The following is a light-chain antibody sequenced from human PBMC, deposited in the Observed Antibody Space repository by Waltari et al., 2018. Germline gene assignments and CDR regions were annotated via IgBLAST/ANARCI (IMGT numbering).Light chain of an antibody. CDR2: AAS. Sequence: DIQMTQSPSSLSASVGDSVTITCRASQSINRDLNWYQQKPGKAPKLLNYAASSLQSGVPARFSGSGSGTDFTLTISSLQPEDFATYYCQQSYSTLPYTFGQGTKLEIK. CDR3: QQSYSTLPYT. J-gene: IGKJ2*01. CDR1: QSINRD. V-gene: IGKV1-39*01.